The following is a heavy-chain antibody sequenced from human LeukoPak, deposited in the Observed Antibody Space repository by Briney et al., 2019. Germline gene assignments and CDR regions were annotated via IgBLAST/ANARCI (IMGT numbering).Heavy chain of an antibody. J-gene: IGHJ4*02. V-gene: IGHV3-33*01. CDR1: GFTFSSYG. CDR3: ARHTGYCSGGSCYGDF. CDR2: IWYDGSNK. Sequence: GRSLRLSCAASGFTFSSYGMHWVRQAPGKGLEWVAVIWYDGSNKYYADSVKGRFTISRDNSKNTLYLQMNSLRAEDTAMYYCARHTGYCSGGSCYGDFWGQGTLVTVSS. D-gene: IGHD2-15*01.